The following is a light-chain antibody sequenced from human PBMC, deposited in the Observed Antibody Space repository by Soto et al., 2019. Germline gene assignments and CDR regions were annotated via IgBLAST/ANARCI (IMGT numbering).Light chain of an antibody. V-gene: IGLV7-46*01. Sequence: QTVVTQEPSLTVSPGGTVTLTCGSSTGAVTSNHHPYGFQQKAGQAPRTLIYDTSNKHSWTPARFSGSLLGDKADLTLSGAQPEDEAQYYCLLSYNAARVFGGGTKLTVL. CDR1: TGAVTSNHH. CDR2: DTS. J-gene: IGLJ2*01. CDR3: LLSYNAARV.